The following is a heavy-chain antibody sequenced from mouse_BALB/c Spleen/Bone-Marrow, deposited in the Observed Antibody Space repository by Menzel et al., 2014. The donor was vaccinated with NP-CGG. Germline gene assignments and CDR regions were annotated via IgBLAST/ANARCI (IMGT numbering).Heavy chain of an antibody. V-gene: IGHV2-6-4*01. D-gene: IGHD5-2*01. Sequence: QVQLQQSGPGLVAPSQSLSITCTVSGFSLSRYSVHWVRQPPGKGLEWLGMIWGGGSSDYNSALKSRLSISKDNSKSQVFIKKNSQQNNNTASYYGARTNNYHAWFDYWGQETLVTVSA. J-gene: IGHJ3*01. CDR2: IWGGGSS. CDR3: ARTNNYHAWFDY. CDR1: GFSLSRYS.